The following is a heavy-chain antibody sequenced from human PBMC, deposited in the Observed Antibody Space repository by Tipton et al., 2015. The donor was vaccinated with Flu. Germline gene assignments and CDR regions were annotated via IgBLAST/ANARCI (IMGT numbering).Heavy chain of an antibody. J-gene: IGHJ4*02. V-gene: IGHV4-59*01. CDR1: GGAISSYY. CDR2: ISYSGST. CDR3: ARLPLALSYFDY. Sequence: TLSLTCTVSGGAISSYYWSWIRQHPGKGLEWFGYISYSGSTIYNPSLKSRVTISIDTSKNQFTVKLSSVTPADTAVYYCARLPLALSYFDYWGQGTLVTVSS.